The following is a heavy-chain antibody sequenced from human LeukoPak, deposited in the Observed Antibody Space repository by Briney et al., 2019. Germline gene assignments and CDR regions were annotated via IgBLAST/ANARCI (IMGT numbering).Heavy chain of an antibody. CDR3: AKPMVRGVIITAYYFDY. CDR1: GDSVSSNSAA. V-gene: IGHV6-1*01. J-gene: IGHJ4*02. Sequence: SQTLSLTCAISGDSVSSNSAAWNWIRQSPLRGLEWLGRTYYRSKWYNDYAVSVKSRITINPDTSKNQFSLQLNSVTPEDTAVYYCAKPMVRGVIITAYYFDYWGQGTLVTVSS. CDR2: TYYRSKWYN. D-gene: IGHD3-10*01.